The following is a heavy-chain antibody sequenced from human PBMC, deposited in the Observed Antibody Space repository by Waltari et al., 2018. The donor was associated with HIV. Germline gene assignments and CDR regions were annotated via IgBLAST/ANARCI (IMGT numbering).Heavy chain of an antibody. CDR1: GYTFTSYG. Sequence: QVQLVQSGAEVKKPGASVKVSCKASGYTFTSYGISWVRQAPGQGLEWMGWISAYNGNTNYAQKLQGRVTMTTDTSTSTAYMELRSLRSDDTAVYYCARGTFGIRRRFLEWLSGMDVWGQGTTVTVSS. V-gene: IGHV1-18*01. CDR2: ISAYNGNT. CDR3: ARGTFGIRRRFLEWLSGMDV. J-gene: IGHJ6*02. D-gene: IGHD3-3*01.